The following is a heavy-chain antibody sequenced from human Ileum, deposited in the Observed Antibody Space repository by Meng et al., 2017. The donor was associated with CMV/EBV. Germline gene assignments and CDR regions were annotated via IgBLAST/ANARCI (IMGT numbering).Heavy chain of an antibody. D-gene: IGHD3-10*01. V-gene: IGHV1-2*02. CDR3: ARGAYFGMDV. J-gene: IGHJ6*02. Sequence: ASVKVSCKGSGYTFTDQHLHWVRQAPGRGLEWMGWINPNGGGTNYAQKFRGRVTITGDTSISTVYVELSRLTSDDTAVYYCARGAYFGMDVWGQGTTVTVSS. CDR2: INPNGGGT. CDR1: GYTFTDQH.